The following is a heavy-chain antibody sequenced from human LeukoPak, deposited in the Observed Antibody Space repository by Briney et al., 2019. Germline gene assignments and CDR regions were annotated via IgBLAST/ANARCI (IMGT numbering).Heavy chain of an antibody. CDR1: GGSFSGFY. CDR2: ISGSGDST. V-gene: IGHV3-23*01. D-gene: IGHD6-13*01. CDR3: AKDRIAAVGTPYYYYGMDV. J-gene: IGHJ6*02. Sequence: ETLSLTCAVYGGSFSGFYWSWIRQSPGKGLEWVSAISGSGDSTYYADSVKGRFTISRDNSKNTLYLQVNSLRAEDTAVYYCAKDRIAAVGTPYYYYGMDVWGQGTTVTVSS.